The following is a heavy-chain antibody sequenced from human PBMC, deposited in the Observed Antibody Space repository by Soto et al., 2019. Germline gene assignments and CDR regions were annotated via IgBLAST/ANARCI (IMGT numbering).Heavy chain of an antibody. V-gene: IGHV4-31*03. CDR3: ARSPFYGDYEY. D-gene: IGHD4-17*01. J-gene: IGHJ4*02. Sequence: SETLSLTCTVSGGSISSGGYYWSWIRQHPGKGLEWIGYIYYSGSTYYNPSLKSRVTISVDTSKKQFSLKLSSVTAADTAVYYCARSPFYGDYEYWGQGTLVTVSS. CDR1: GGSISSGGYY. CDR2: IYYSGST.